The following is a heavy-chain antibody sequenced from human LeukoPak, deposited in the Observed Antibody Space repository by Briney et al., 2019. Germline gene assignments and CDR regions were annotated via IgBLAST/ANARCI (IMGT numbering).Heavy chain of an antibody. D-gene: IGHD6-6*01. CDR3: ASLRPPFPVIAAHYYYYMGV. CDR1: GGTFNSYA. CDR2: IIPIFCTA. Sequence: ASVTVSYKPSGGTFNSYAISWVRQAPRQGLEWMGGIIPIFCTANYAQKLQGRVTITTDESTSTAYMELRSLRSEDTAVYYCASLRPPFPVIAAHYYYYMGVWGKGTTVTVSS. J-gene: IGHJ6*03. V-gene: IGHV1-69*05.